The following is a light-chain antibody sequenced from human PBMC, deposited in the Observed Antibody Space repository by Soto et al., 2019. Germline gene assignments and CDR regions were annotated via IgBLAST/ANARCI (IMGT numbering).Light chain of an antibody. CDR3: QNYNSAPAT. CDR2: AAS. V-gene: IGKV1-27*01. Sequence: DIQMTQSPSSLSAFVGDRVTITCRASQGISNYLAWYQQQPGKVPKLLIYAASTLQSGVPSRFSGRRSGTDFTLTISSLQSEDVATYYCQNYNSAPATFGQGTRLEIK. J-gene: IGKJ5*01. CDR1: QGISNY.